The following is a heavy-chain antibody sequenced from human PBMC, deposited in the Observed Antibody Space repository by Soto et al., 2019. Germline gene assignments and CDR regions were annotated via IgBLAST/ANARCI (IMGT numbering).Heavy chain of an antibody. CDR3: ARAAALLWFGELLYYFDY. CDR2: IYHSGST. CDR1: GGSISSSNW. Sequence: SETLSLTCAVSGGSISSSNWWSWVRQPPGKGLEWIGEIYHSGSTNYTPSLKSRVTISVDKSKNQFSLKLSSVTAADTAVYYCARAAALLWFGELLYYFDYWGQGTLVTVSS. D-gene: IGHD3-10*01. V-gene: IGHV4-4*02. J-gene: IGHJ4*02.